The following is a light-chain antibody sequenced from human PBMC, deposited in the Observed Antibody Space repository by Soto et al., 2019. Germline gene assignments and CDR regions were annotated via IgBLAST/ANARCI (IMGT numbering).Light chain of an antibody. CDR3: KQSYPTVYS. Sequence: DIQMTQSPSSLSASVGDSVTLTCRASQNIGNFLNWYQQRQGQVPKLLIYAASSLYTGVPSRFSGSGSGKDFTLNISSLQPEDYTTYYSKQSYPTVYSFGQWTKVEIX. CDR2: AAS. V-gene: IGKV1-39*01. J-gene: IGKJ2*01. CDR1: QNIGNF.